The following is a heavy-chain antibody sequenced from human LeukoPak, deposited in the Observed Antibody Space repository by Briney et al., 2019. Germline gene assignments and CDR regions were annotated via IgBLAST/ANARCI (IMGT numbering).Heavy chain of an antibody. CDR1: GGTFSSYA. CDR2: ITPIFGTA. CDR3: ARVGRRNDGYDY. J-gene: IGHJ4*02. D-gene: IGHD1-1*01. Sequence: ASAKVSCKASGGTFSSYAISWVRQAPGQGLEWMGGITPIFGTANYAQKFQGRVTITTDESTSTAYMELSSLRSEDTAVYYCARVGRRNDGYDYWGQGTLVTVSS. V-gene: IGHV1-69*05.